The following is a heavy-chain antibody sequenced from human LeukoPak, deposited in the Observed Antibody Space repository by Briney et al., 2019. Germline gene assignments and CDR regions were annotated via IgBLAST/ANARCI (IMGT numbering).Heavy chain of an antibody. J-gene: IGHJ3*02. CDR2: IYTTGSS. CDR1: GYSISSGYY. D-gene: IGHD3-16*01. Sequence: PSETLSLTCTVSGYSISSGYYWGWIRQPPGKGLEWIGRIYTTGSSNYNPSLKSRVTISVDTSKNHFSLKLNSVTAADTAVYYCARGHIGGSNWDALHIWGQGTMVTVSS. CDR3: ARGHIGGSNWDALHI. V-gene: IGHV4-38-2*02.